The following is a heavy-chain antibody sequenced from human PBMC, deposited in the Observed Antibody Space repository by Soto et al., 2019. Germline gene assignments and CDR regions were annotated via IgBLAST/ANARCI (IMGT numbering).Heavy chain of an antibody. CDR1: GDSVSSNSAT. CDR2: TYYRSKWSN. CDR3: ARNHNSSSLGFDY. Sequence: SPTLSLTCVISGDSVSSNSATWNWIRQSPSRGLEWLGRTYYRSKWSNNYAVSLKSRMTINPDTSKNQFSLQLDSVTPEDTAVYYCARNHNSSSLGFDYWGQGSLVTVSS. V-gene: IGHV6-1*01. D-gene: IGHD6-6*01. J-gene: IGHJ4*02.